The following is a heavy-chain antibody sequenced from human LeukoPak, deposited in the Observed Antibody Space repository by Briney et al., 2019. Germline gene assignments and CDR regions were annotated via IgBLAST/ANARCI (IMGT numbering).Heavy chain of an antibody. CDR3: ASLNYYGSGSYYYYYYMDI. J-gene: IGHJ6*03. D-gene: IGHD3-10*01. V-gene: IGHV4-38-2*01. CDR2: IYHSGST. CDR1: GYSISSGYY. Sequence: SETLSLTCAVSGYSISSGYYWGWIRQPPGKGLDWIGSIYHSGSTYYNPSLKSRVTISVDTSKNQFSLKLSSVTAADTAVYYCASLNYYGSGSYYYYYYMDIWGKGTTVTVSS.